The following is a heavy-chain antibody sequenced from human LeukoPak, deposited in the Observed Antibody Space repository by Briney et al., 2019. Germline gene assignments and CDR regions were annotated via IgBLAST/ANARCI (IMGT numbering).Heavy chain of an antibody. CDR3: AGDYRHRMDV. V-gene: IGHV3-74*01. Sequence: PGGSLRLSCAASGFTFSIYWMHWVRQVPGKGLVWVSRISTDGSNIVYADSVWGRFTISRDNAKNTLYLQMNSLRAEDTAVYYCAGDYRHRMDVWGKGTTVTVSS. CDR2: ISTDGSNI. J-gene: IGHJ6*03. CDR1: GFTFSIYW.